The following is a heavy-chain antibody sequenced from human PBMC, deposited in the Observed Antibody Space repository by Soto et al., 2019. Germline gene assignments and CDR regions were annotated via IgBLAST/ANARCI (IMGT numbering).Heavy chain of an antibody. CDR3: ARDRPPFNWFDP. J-gene: IGHJ5*02. V-gene: IGHV1-69*13. Sequence: AASVKVSCKASGGTFSSYAISWVRQAPGQGLEWMGGIIPIFGTANYAQKFQGRVTITADESTSTAYMELSSLRSEDTAVYYCARDRPPFNWFDPWGQGTLVTVSS. CDR1: GGTFSSYA. CDR2: IIPIFGTA.